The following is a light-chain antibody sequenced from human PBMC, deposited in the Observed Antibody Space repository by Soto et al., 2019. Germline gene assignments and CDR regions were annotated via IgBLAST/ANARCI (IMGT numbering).Light chain of an antibody. J-gene: IGLJ3*02. Sequence: QSALTQPPSASGTPGQRVTISCSGSSSNIGSITVNWYQQLPGTAPKLLIYSNNQRPSGVPDRFSGSKSGTSASLAISGLQSEDEADYYCAAWDDSLNVWVFGGGTKVTVL. CDR3: AAWDDSLNVWV. V-gene: IGLV1-44*01. CDR1: SSNIGSIT. CDR2: SNN.